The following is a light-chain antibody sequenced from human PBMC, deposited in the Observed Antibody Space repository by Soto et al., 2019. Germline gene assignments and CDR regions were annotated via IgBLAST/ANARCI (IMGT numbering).Light chain of an antibody. CDR1: SSNIGAGYD. V-gene: IGLV1-40*01. CDR2: GNS. J-gene: IGLJ1*01. CDR3: QSYDSSLSGFYV. Sequence: QSVLKQPPSGSGAPGQRVTISCTGSSSNIGAGYDVHWYQQLPGTAPKLLIYGNSNRPSGGPDRFSGSKSGTSASLAITGLQAEDEADYYCQSYDSSLSGFYVFGTGTKVTVL.